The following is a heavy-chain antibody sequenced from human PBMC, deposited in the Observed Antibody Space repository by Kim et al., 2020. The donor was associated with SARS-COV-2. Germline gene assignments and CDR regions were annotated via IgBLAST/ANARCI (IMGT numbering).Heavy chain of an antibody. V-gene: IGHV3-33*01. CDR1: GFTFSSYG. D-gene: IGHD4-17*01. Sequence: GGSLRLSCAASGFTFSSYGMHWVRQAPGKGLEWVAVIWYDGSNKYYADSVKGRFTISRYNSKNTLYLQMNSLRAEDTAVYYCAIYGNHDAFDIWGQGTMVTVSS. CDR3: AIYGNHDAFDI. CDR2: IWYDGSNK. J-gene: IGHJ3*02.